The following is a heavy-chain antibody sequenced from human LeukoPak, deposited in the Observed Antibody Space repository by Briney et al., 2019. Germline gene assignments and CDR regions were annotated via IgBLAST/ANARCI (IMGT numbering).Heavy chain of an antibody. D-gene: IGHD3-10*01. CDR3: ARVGVGVRPLTPKGEDSSN. J-gene: IGHJ4*02. V-gene: IGHV3-7*01. CDR2: INEDGSET. Sequence: GGSLRLSCAASGFTFTSYWMSWVRQAPGKGLEWVANINEDGSETYYVDSVKGQFTISRDNAKKSVDLQMNSLRAEDTAVYYCARVGVGVRPLTPKGEDSSNWGQGTLVTVSS. CDR1: GFTFTSYW.